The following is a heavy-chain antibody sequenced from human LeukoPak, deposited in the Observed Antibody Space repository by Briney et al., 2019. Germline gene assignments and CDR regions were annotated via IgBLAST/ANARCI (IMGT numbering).Heavy chain of an antibody. CDR1: GFTFSSYG. CDR2: IRYDGSNK. D-gene: IGHD6-19*01. V-gene: IGHV3-30*02. CDR3: ASSPPVINPRIAVAGPFDY. Sequence: GGSLRLSCAASGFTFSSYGMHWVRQAPGKGLEWVAFIRYDGSNKYYADSVKGRFTISRDNSKNTLYLQMNSLRAEDTAVYYCASSPPVINPRIAVAGPFDYWGQGTLVTVSS. J-gene: IGHJ4*02.